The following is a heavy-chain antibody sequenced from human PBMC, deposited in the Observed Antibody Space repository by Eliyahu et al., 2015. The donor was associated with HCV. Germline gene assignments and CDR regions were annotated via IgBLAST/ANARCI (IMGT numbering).Heavy chain of an antibody. J-gene: IGHJ4*02. D-gene: IGHD2-15*01. CDR3: ARQGYCSGGGCYSYYLHY. V-gene: IGHV4-39*01. CDR2: IYYSGNT. Sequence: QLQLQESGPGLVKPSETLSLTCTVSGGSISSSSYYWGWIRQPPGKGLEWIGTIYYSGNTYYNPSLKSRVTISVDTSKNQFSLKLSSVTAADTAVYYCARQGYCSGGGCYSYYLHYWGQGTLVTVSS. CDR1: GGSISSSSYY.